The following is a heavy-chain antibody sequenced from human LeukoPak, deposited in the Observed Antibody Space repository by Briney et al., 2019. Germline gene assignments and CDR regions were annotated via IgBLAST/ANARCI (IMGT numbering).Heavy chain of an antibody. Sequence: PSEPLSLTGTVSGDSISSSNFFWGGIRQPPGRGVEWIGSLYYGGSTFYSPPLKRRVTISVDASKNQFPLNLSSVTAADTAVYYCARHPPYGSRSWGAYYFDHWGQGNLVTVSS. CDR1: GDSISSSNFF. J-gene: IGHJ4*02. D-gene: IGHD3-10*01. V-gene: IGHV4-39*01. CDR2: LYYGGST. CDR3: ARHPPYGSRSWGAYYFDH.